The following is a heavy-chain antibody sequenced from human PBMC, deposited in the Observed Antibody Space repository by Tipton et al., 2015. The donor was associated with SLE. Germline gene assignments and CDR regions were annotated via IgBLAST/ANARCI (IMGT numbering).Heavy chain of an antibody. CDR1: DYSISSGYY. J-gene: IGHJ4*02. Sequence: TLSLTCTVSDYSISSGYYWGWIRQPPGKGLEWIGSMYHSGRTHYNPSLNSRVTISVDTSKNQFSLKLSSVTAADTAVYYCARATIAATNTGYFDYWGQGTLVTVSS. V-gene: IGHV4-38-2*02. CDR2: MYHSGRT. CDR3: ARATIAATNTGYFDY. D-gene: IGHD6-13*01.